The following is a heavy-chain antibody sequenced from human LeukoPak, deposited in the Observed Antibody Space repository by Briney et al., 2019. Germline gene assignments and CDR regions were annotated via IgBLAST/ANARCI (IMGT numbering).Heavy chain of an antibody. CDR3: TSFLYYYDSSGRSFDY. CDR1: GFTFSIYA. J-gene: IGHJ4*02. V-gene: IGHV3-23*01. D-gene: IGHD3-22*01. Sequence: GGSLRLSCAASGFTFSIYAMTWVRQAPGKGLEWVSGISGSGSSTYYADSVKGRFTISRDDSKNTAYLQMNSLKTEDTAVYYCTSFLYYYDSSGRSFDYWGQGTLVTVSS. CDR2: ISGSGSST.